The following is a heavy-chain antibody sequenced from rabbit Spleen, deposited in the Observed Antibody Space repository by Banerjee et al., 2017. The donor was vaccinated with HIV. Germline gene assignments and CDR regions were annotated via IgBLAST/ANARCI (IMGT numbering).Heavy chain of an antibody. CDR3: ARGSAAMTMVITGFYFNL. Sequence: QEQLEESGGGLVQPEGSLTLACTASGFSFSSYYMCWVRQAPGKGLEWIACIDTGFGGTTYSASWAKGRFTISKTSSTTVTLQLTSLTAADTATYFCARGSAAMTMVITGFYFNLWGPGTLVTVS. D-gene: IGHD2-1*01. V-gene: IGHV1S45*01. CDR2: IDTGFGGTT. J-gene: IGHJ4*01. CDR1: GFSFSSYY.